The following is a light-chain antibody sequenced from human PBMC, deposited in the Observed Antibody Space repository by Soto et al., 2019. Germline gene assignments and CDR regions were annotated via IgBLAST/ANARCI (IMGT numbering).Light chain of an antibody. CDR2: AAS. Sequence: AIRMTQSPSSLSAPTGDRVTITCRASQGISSYLAWYQQKPGKAPKLLIYAASSLQSGVPSRFSGSGSGTDFTLTISSLQPEDFATYYCQQYNSYSEAFGQGTKVDIK. V-gene: IGKV1-8*01. J-gene: IGKJ1*01. CDR3: QQYNSYSEA. CDR1: QGISSY.